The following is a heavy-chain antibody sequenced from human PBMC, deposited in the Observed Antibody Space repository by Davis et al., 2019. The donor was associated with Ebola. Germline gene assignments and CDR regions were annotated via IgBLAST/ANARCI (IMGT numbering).Heavy chain of an antibody. J-gene: IGHJ4*02. CDR1: GFTFSNHG. D-gene: IGHD6-19*01. V-gene: IGHV3-23*01. Sequence: PGGSLRLSCAASGFTFSNHGMSWVRQAPGKGLEWVSSISGTAGSTLYAESVKGRFTISRDRFKNTLYLQMNSQRAEDTAVYHCAKIPAVAGTWPFDYWGQGTPVTVSS. CDR3: AKIPAVAGTWPFDY. CDR2: ISGTAGST.